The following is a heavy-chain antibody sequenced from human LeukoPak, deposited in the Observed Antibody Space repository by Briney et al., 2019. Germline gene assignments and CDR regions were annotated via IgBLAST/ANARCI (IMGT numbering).Heavy chain of an antibody. CDR3: ARVRRGSGWYLEFDP. CDR1: GFTFSSYW. Sequence: GGSLRLSCAASGFTFSSYWMHWVRHAPGKGLVWVSRINSYGSSTSYADSVKGRLNISRDNAKNTLYLQMNSVRAEDKAVYYCARVRRGSGWYLEFDPWGQGTLVTVSS. CDR2: INSYGSST. V-gene: IGHV3-74*01. D-gene: IGHD6-19*01. J-gene: IGHJ5*02.